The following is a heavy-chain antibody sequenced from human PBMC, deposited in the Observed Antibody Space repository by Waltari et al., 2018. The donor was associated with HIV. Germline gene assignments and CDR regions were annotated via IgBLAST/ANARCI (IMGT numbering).Heavy chain of an antibody. J-gene: IGHJ4*02. Sequence: EVSLVESGGGLGKPGGSLRLSSAASGFTFSDAWMSWVRQAVGKGLGWVGRIKSNTDRGTTDYAAPVKGRFTISRDDSKTTLYLEMNSLKTEDTAVYYCTTVGGGTRDYWGQGTLITVSS. CDR2: IKSNTDRGTT. V-gene: IGHV3-15*01. D-gene: IGHD3-16*01. CDR1: GFTFSDAW. CDR3: TTVGGGTRDY.